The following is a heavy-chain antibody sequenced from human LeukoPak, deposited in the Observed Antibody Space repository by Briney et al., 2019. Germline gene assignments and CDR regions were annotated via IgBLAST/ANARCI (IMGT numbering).Heavy chain of an antibody. J-gene: IGHJ4*02. CDR1: GYTLTELS. D-gene: IGHD1-7*01. CDR2: FDPEDGET. Sequence: ASVKVSYKVSGYTLTELSMHWVRQAPGKGLEWMGCFDPEDGETIYAQKFQGRVTMTEDTSTDTAYMELSSLRSEDTAVYYCATGRGNWNYAGTFDYWGQGTLVTVSS. CDR3: ATGRGNWNYAGTFDY. V-gene: IGHV1-24*01.